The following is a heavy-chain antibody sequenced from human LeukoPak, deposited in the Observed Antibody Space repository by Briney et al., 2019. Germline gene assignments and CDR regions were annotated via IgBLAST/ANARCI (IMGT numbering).Heavy chain of an antibody. CDR3: ASSGYSSGWPFDY. D-gene: IGHD6-19*01. V-gene: IGHV6-1*01. CDR2: TYYRSKWYN. Sequence: PSQTLSLACAVSGDSVSSNSAAWNWIRQSPSRGLEWLGRTYYRSKWYNDYAVSVRSRITINPDTSKNQFSLQLNSVTPEDTAVYYCASSGYSSGWPFDYWGQGTLVTVSS. J-gene: IGHJ4*02. CDR1: GDSVSSNSAA.